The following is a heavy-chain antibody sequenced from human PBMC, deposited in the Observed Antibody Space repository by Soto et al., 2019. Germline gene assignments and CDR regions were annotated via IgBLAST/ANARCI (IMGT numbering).Heavy chain of an antibody. CDR2: IVPMFGIP. J-gene: IGHJ6*03. V-gene: IGHV1-69*02. CDR1: GGTFSSYA. CDR3: ASGPYTISSGGYYYYNTDV. Sequence: QVQLVQSGAEVKKPGSSVKVSCKASGGTFSSYAINWVRQAPGQGLEWMGRIVPMFGIPNFAPKFQGRVTMAADRSTTAAYMDLSSLRSEDTAVYYCASGPYTISSGGYYYYNTDVWGKGATVTVAS. D-gene: IGHD6-6*01.